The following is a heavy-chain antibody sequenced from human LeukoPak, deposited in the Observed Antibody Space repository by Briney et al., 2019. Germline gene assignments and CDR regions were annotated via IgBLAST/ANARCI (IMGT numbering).Heavy chain of an antibody. CDR1: GGSISSGGYS. V-gene: IGHV4-30-4*01. CDR3: ARFYGSSGYPDY. Sequence: SETLSLTCAVSGGSISSGGYSWSWIRQPPGKGLEWIGYIYYSGSTYYNPSLKSRVTISVDTSKNQFSLKLSSVTAADTAVYYCARFYGSSGYPDYWGQGTLVTVSS. D-gene: IGHD3-22*01. J-gene: IGHJ4*02. CDR2: IYYSGST.